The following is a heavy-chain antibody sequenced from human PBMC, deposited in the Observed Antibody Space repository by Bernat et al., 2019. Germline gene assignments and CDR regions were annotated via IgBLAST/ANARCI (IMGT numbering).Heavy chain of an antibody. J-gene: IGHJ5*01. V-gene: IGHV4-34*01. Sequence: QVELQQWGAGLLKPSETLSLTCAVYGGSFRDHHWSWIRQPPGKGLEWIGEINHSGSANQNPSLRSRVTILVDTSENQFSLKLTSVTAADTAVYYCARGAAPRPMFDSWGRGNLVTVS. CDR3: ARGAAPRPMFDS. D-gene: IGHD6-6*01. CDR2: INHSGSA. CDR1: GGSFRDHH.